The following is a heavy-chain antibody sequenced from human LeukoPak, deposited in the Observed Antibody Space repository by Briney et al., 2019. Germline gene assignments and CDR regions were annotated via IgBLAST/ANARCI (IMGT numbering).Heavy chain of an antibody. Sequence: SETLSLTCAVYGGSFSGYSWNWIRQPPVKGLEWIGEINHSGGTNYNPSLKSRVTTSVDTSKKQFSLKLSSVTAADTAVYYCARGVDYYGVWGQGTLVTVSS. CDR2: INHSGGT. CDR3: ARGVDYYGV. J-gene: IGHJ4*02. V-gene: IGHV4-34*01. CDR1: GGSFSGYS. D-gene: IGHD3-10*01.